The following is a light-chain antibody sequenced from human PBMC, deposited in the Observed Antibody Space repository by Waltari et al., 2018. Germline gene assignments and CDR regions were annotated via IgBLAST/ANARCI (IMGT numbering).Light chain of an antibody. CDR1: NIGSDS. CDR2: YDS. Sequence: SYVLTQPPSVSVAPGETASITCGGDNIGSDSVPRYQQKPGQAPLLLIFYDSDRPSGIPARFSGSNSGNTATLTITSVEAGDEARYYCHVWHAHFDPGVFGTGTEVTVL. J-gene: IGLJ1*01. V-gene: IGLV3-21*04. CDR3: HVWHAHFDPGV.